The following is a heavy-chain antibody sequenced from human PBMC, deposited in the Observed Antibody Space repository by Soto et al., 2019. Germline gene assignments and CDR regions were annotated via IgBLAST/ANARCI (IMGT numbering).Heavy chain of an antibody. V-gene: IGHV5-51*01. CDR3: ARSEPYYDFWSGYYNVHYFDY. CDR1: GYSFTSYW. J-gene: IGHJ4*02. Sequence: PGESLKISCKGSGYSFTSYWIGWVRQMPGKGLEWMGIIYPGDSDTRYSPSFQGQVTISADKSISTAYLQWSSLKASDTAMYYCARSEPYYDFWSGYYNVHYFDYWGQGTLDTVSS. CDR2: IYPGDSDT. D-gene: IGHD3-3*01.